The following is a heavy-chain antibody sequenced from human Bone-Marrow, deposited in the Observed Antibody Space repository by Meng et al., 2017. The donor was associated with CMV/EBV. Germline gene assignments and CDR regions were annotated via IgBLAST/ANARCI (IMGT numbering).Heavy chain of an antibody. D-gene: IGHD1-26*01. J-gene: IGHJ3*02. CDR3: ARDSEVWWELLQGHAFDI. Sequence: GESLKISCAASGFTFSSYWMSWVRQTPGKGLKWVSSTSGTGSYIYYADSVRGRFTISRDNAKNSLYLQMNSLRAEDTAVYYCARDSEVWWELLQGHAFDIWGQGTMVTVSS. CDR2: TSGTGSYI. V-gene: IGHV3-21*01. CDR1: GFTFSSYW.